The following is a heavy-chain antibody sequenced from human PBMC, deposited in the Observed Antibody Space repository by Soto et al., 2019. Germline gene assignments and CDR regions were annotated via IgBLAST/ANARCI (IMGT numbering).Heavy chain of an antibody. D-gene: IGHD3-22*01. V-gene: IGHV4-59*02. CDR3: ARSYYDSTGVADDP. CDR1: GASVSNGY. J-gene: IGHJ5*02. Sequence: SETLSLTCNVSGASVSNGYWSWIRQPPGKGLEWIGFMYFGGSFNYNPSLTSRATISVETSKNQFSMKLTSVTASDTAVYYCARSYYDSTGVADDPWGQGTLVTVSS. CDR2: MYFGGSF.